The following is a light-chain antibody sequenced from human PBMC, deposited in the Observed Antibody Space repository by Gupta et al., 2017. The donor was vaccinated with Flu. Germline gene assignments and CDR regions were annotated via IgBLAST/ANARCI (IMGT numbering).Light chain of an antibody. V-gene: IGLV2-18*02. CDR2: EVS. CDR1: GSDVGSYNR. Sequence: TGSDVGSYNRVSWYQQPPGTAPKLIIFEVSNRPSGVPDRLSGSKSGNTASLTISGLQAEDEADYYCSSYTSTYTVVFGTGTKVT. CDR3: SSYTSTYTVV. J-gene: IGLJ1*01.